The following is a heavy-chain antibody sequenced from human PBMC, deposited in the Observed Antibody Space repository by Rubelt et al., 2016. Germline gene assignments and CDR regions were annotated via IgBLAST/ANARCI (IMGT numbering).Heavy chain of an antibody. J-gene: IGHJ5*02. D-gene: IGHD3-3*01. CDR2: ISGDGSIT. Sequence: GEGLVWVSRISGDGSITNYVDSVKGRFTISRDNAKNSLYPQMNSLRADNTAVYYCARAKLRFLEWTYNWFDPWGQGTLVTVSS. V-gene: IGHV3-74*01. CDR3: ARAKLRFLEWTYNWFDP.